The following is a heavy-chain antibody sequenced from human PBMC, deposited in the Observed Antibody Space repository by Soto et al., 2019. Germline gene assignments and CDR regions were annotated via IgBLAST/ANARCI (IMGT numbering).Heavy chain of an antibody. CDR2: MYNTGST. CDR3: ARDLWGYCGTDCYPLDV. Sequence: SGRLSITSAACSESVWGYECGGFLQTPGKGLEWIGYMYNTGSTVYNPSFKSRVTISVDTSKSQFSLRLNSVTAADTAVYYCARDLWGYCGTDCYPLDVWGQGTTVTVSS. V-gene: IGHV4-59*02. CDR1: SESVWGYE. D-gene: IGHD2-21*02. J-gene: IGHJ6*02.